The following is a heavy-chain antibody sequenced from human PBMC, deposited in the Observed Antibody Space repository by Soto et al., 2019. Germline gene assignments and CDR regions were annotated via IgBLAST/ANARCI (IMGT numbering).Heavy chain of an antibody. CDR1: GFTFTSYA. J-gene: IGHJ4*02. CDR3: AKVSNTVATVHYFDY. V-gene: IGHV3-23*01. Sequence: HPGGSLRLSCAASGFTFTSYAMNWVRQAPGKGLEWVSGLSGSGSSPYYADSVKGRFTISRDKSKNTLYLQMNSLRADDTAVYYSAKVSNTVATVHYFDYWGRGTLVTVSS. CDR2: LSGSGSSP. D-gene: IGHD4-17*01.